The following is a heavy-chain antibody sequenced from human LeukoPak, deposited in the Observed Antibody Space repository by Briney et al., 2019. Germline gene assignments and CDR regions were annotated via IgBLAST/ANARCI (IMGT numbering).Heavy chain of an antibody. CDR1: GGTFSCYA. CDR2: IIPIFGTA. CDR3: ARDYYDSSGMYYFDY. V-gene: IGHV1-69*05. Sequence: ASVKVSCKASGGTFSCYAISWVRQAPGQGLGWMGGIIPIFGTANYAQKFQGRVTITTDESTSTAYMELSSLRSEDTAVYYCARDYYDSSGMYYFDYWGQGTLVTVSS. J-gene: IGHJ4*02. D-gene: IGHD3-22*01.